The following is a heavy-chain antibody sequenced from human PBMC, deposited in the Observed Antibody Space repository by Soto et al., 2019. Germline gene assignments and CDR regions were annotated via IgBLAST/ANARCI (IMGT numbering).Heavy chain of an antibody. CDR1: GYTFTSKS. CDR2: ISAYNGNT. CDR3: ERALKSSGCCPDY. J-gene: IGHJ4*02. V-gene: IGHV1-18*01. D-gene: IGHD6-19*01. Sequence: QVQLVQSGAEVKKPGASVTVSCKASGYTFTSKSISWVRQAPRQGLEWMGWISAYNGNTNYAQKLQGRVHMTTDTSTSTAYMELSSLRSDDTAVYYCERALKSSGCCPDYWGQGTLVTVSS.